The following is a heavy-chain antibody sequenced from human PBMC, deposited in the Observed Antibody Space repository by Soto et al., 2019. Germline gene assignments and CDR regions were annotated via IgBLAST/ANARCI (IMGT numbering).Heavy chain of an antibody. D-gene: IGHD2-21*02. CDR1: GFTFGDYA. Sequence: GGSLRLSCTASGFTFGDYAMSWVRQAPGEGLEWVGFIRSQVFGGTAEHAASVKGRFTISRDDSKGIAYLQMNSLKTEDTAVYFCTRAGCGCDCYPPRFYDYWGQGSLVTVSS. J-gene: IGHJ4*02. CDR3: TRAGCGCDCYPPRFYDY. CDR2: IRSQVFGGTA. V-gene: IGHV3-49*04.